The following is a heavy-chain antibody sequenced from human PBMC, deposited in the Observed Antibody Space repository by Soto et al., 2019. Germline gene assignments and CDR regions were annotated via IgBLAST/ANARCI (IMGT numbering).Heavy chain of an antibody. V-gene: IGHV4-39*07. D-gene: IGHD2-8*01. CDR3: ARCLHCSNGGRFDP. J-gene: IGHJ5*02. CDR1: GGSMSSSSHY. Sequence: SETLSLTCTVSGGSMSSSSHYWGWIRQPPGKGLEWIGSIYYSGGTTYNPSLQNRVTISVDNSKNHLSLTLTSVTAADTAIYYCARCLHCSNGGRFDPWGQGALVTVSS. CDR2: IYYSGGT.